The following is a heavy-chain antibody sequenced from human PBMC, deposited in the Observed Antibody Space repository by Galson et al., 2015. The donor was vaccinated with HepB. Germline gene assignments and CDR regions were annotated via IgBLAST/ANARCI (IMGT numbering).Heavy chain of an antibody. V-gene: IGHV3-9*01. CDR2: ISWNSGSI. CDR1: GFTFDDYA. Sequence: SLRLSCAASGFTFDDYAMHWVRQAPGKGLEWVSGISWNSGSIGYADSVKGRFTISRDNAKNSLYLQMNSLRAEDTALYYCAKDIGVAVAGTNLDYWGQGTLVTVSS. CDR3: AKDIGVAVAGTNLDY. D-gene: IGHD6-19*01. J-gene: IGHJ4*02.